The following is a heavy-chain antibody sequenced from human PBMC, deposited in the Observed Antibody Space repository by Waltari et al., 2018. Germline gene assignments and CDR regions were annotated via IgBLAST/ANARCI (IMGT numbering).Heavy chain of an antibody. CDR3: ARDSSSWQTLDY. CDR2: ISYDGSNK. CDR1: GFAFSSYA. J-gene: IGHJ4*02. D-gene: IGHD6-13*01. V-gene: IGHV3-30-3*01. Sequence: QVQLVESGGGVVQPGRSLRLSCAASGFAFSSYAMHWVRQAPGKGLEWVAVISYDGSNKYYADSVKGRFTISRDNSKNTLYLQMNSLRAEDTAVYYCARDSSSWQTLDYWGQGTLVTVSS.